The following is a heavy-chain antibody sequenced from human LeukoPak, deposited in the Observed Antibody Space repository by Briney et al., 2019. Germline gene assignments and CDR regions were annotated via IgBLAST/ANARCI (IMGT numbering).Heavy chain of an antibody. CDR3: ARGGIAARRNFAY. D-gene: IGHD6-6*01. V-gene: IGHV3-74*01. Sequence: PGGSLRLSCAASGFTFSTYWMHWVRHAPGKGLVWVSRINSDGSSTSYADSVKGRFTISRDNAKNTLYLQMNSLRAEDTAVYYCARGGIAARRNFAYWGQGTLVTVSS. CDR2: INSDGSST. J-gene: IGHJ4*02. CDR1: GFTFSTYW.